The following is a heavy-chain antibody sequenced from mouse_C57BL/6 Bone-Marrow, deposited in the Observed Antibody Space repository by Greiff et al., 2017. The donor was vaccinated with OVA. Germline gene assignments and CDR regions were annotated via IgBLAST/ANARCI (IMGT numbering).Heavy chain of an antibody. CDR1: GYTFTSYW. CDR3: ARGRWYAMDY. CDR2: INPNSGST. J-gene: IGHJ4*01. D-gene: IGHD2-3*01. Sequence: QVQLQQPGAELVKPGASVTLSCKASGYTFTSYWMHWVKQRPGQGLEWIGMINPNSGSTNYNEKLKSKATLTVDTSTSTAYMQLSSLTSKDSAVYYCARGRWYAMDYWGQGTSVTVSS. V-gene: IGHV1-64*01.